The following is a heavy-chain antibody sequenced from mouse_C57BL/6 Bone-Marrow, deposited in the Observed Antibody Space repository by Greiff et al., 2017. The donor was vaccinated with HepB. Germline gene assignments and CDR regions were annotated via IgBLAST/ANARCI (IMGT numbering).Heavy chain of an antibody. V-gene: IGHV5-4*01. CDR3: ARDADYYGSRVGYYAMDY. CDR1: GFTFSSYA. J-gene: IGHJ4*01. CDR2: ISDGGSYT. Sequence: EVKLMESGGGLVKPGGSLKLSCAASGFTFSSYAMSWVRQTPEKRLEWVATISDGGSYTYYPDNVKGRFTISRDNAKNNLYLQMSHLKSEDTAMYYCARDADYYGSRVGYYAMDYWGQGTSVTVSS. D-gene: IGHD1-1*01.